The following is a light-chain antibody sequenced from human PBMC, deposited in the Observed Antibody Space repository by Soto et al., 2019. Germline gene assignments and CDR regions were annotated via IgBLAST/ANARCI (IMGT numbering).Light chain of an antibody. CDR1: QSISSY. J-gene: IGKJ1*01. V-gene: IGKV1-17*01. CDR3: LQHNSYPQT. Sequence: DIQMTQSPPSLSASAGDRVTITCRASQSISSYLHWYQQKPGKAPELLIYAASSLQSGVPSRFSGSGSGTEFTLTISSLQPEDFATYYCLQHNSYPQTFGQGTKWIS. CDR2: AAS.